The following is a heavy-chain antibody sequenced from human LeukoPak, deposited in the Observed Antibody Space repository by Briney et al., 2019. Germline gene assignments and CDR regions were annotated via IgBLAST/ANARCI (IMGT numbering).Heavy chain of an antibody. CDR1: GGTFSSYA. V-gene: IGHV1-69*06. Sequence: ASVKVSCKASGGTFSSYAISWVRQAPGQGLEWMGGIIPIFGTANYAQKFQGRVTITADKSTSTAYMELSSLRSEDTAVYSCARGAGGPYYYYYMDVWGKGTTVTVSS. CDR3: ARGAGGPYYYYYMDV. CDR2: IIPIFGTA. J-gene: IGHJ6*03. D-gene: IGHD3-16*01.